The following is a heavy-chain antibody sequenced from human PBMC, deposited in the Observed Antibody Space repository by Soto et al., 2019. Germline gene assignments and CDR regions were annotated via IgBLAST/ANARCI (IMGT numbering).Heavy chain of an antibody. CDR2: ISYDGSNK. D-gene: IGHD2-15*01. V-gene: IGHV3-30*03. Sequence: GGSLRLSCAASGFTFRSYGMHWVRQAPGKGLEWVAVISYDGSNKYYADSVKGRFTISRDNSKNTLYLQMNSLRAEDTAVYYCARDYSDYYGMDVWGQGTTVTVSS. J-gene: IGHJ6*02. CDR3: ARDYSDYYGMDV. CDR1: GFTFRSYG.